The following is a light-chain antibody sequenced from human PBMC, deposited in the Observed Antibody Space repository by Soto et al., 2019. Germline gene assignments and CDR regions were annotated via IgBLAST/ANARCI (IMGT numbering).Light chain of an antibody. CDR3: QQRSNWPPYT. CDR2: ETS. CDR1: QSVGSS. Sequence: EIVLTQSPATLSLSPGERATLSCRASQSVGSSLAWYQQKPGQAPRLLIYETSHRATGIPARCSGSGSGTDFTLTISSLEPEDLAVYYCQQRSNWPPYTFGQGTKLEIK. V-gene: IGKV3-11*01. J-gene: IGKJ2*01.